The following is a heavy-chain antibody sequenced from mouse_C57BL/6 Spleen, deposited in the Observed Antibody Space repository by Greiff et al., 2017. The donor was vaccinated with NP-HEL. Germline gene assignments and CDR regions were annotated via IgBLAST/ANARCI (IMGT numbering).Heavy chain of an antibody. CDR1: GYTFTSYW. CDR3: ARPGGGTSIFAY. CDR2: IHPNSGST. J-gene: IGHJ3*01. V-gene: IGHV1-64*01. Sequence: QVQLQQPGAELVKPGASVKLSCKASGYTFTSYWMHWVKQRPGQGLEWIGMIHPNSGSTNYNEKFKSKATLTVDKSSSTAYMQLSSLTSEDSAVYYCARPGGGTSIFAYWGQGTLVTVSA. D-gene: IGHD1-1*02.